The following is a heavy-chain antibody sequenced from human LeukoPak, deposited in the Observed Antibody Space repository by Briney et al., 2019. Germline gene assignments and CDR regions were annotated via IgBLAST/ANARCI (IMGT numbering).Heavy chain of an antibody. CDR2: ISGSGGST. Sequence: GGSLRLSCAASGFTFSSYAMSWVRQAPGKGLEWVSAISGSGGSTYYADSVKGRFTISRDNSKNTLYLQMNSLRAEDTAVYYCASHCGGDCYSPRFDYWGRGTLVTVSS. CDR3: ASHCGGDCYSPRFDY. V-gene: IGHV3-23*01. D-gene: IGHD2-21*02. CDR1: GFTFSSYA. J-gene: IGHJ4*02.